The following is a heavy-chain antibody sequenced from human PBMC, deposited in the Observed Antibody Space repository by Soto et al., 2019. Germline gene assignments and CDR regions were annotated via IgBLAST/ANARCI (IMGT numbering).Heavy chain of an antibody. J-gene: IGHJ4*02. CDR1: GFSVSNNH. Sequence: GGSLRLSCAASGFSVSNNHMAWVRQAPGKGLEWVSVIYSGGSAAYADFVKGRFIISRDNSKNTVSLQMNSLTTEDTAVYYCALGECGGDCDRAFDFWGQGTLVTVSS. CDR3: ALGECGGDCDRAFDF. V-gene: IGHV3-53*01. D-gene: IGHD2-21*02. CDR2: IYSGGSA.